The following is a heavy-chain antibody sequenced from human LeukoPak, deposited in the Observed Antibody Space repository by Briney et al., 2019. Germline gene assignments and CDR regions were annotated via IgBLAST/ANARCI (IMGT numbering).Heavy chain of an antibody. J-gene: IGHJ6*03. CDR3: AKEGREFDSTGSRYFYYYMDV. CDR2: ISAYNGNT. D-gene: IGHD1-14*01. CDR1: GYTFTSYG. Sequence: ASVKVSCKASGYTFTSYGISWVRQAPGQGLEWMGWISAYNGNTNYAQKLQGRVTMTTDTSTSTAYMELRSLRSDDTAVYYCAKEGREFDSTGSRYFYYYMDVWGKGTTVTVSS. V-gene: IGHV1-18*01.